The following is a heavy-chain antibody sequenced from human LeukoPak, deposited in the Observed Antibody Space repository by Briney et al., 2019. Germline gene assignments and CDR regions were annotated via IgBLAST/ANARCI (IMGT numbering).Heavy chain of an antibody. J-gene: IGHJ6*03. Sequence: GGSLRLSCAASGFTFSYYWMSWVRQAPGKGLEWVANIKEDGSEKYYVDSMKGRFTISRDNAKNSLYLQMNSLRAEDTAVYYCARVPPESYYGYYYYYMDVWGKGTTVTVSS. V-gene: IGHV3-7*02. CDR1: GFTFSYYW. D-gene: IGHD1-26*01. CDR3: ARVPPESYYGYYYYYMDV. CDR2: IKEDGSEK.